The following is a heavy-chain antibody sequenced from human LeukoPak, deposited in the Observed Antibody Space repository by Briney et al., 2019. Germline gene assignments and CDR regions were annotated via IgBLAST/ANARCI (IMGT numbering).Heavy chain of an antibody. CDR1: GGTFSSYA. CDR3: ARDRGVRSTSCYADY. D-gene: IGHD2-2*01. CDR2: IIPILGIA. J-gene: IGHJ4*02. V-gene: IGHV1-69*04. Sequence: GASVKVSCKASGGTFSSYAISWVRQAPGQGLEWMGRIIPILGIANYAQKFQGRVTITADESTSTAYMELSSLRSEDTAVYYCARDRGVRSTSCYADYWGQGTLVTVSS.